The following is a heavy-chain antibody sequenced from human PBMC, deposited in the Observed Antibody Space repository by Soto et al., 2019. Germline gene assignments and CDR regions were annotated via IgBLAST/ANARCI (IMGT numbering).Heavy chain of an antibody. CDR3: ARRKVHIVPAGTYYGMDV. J-gene: IGHJ6*02. CDR1: GYTFTSYG. CDR2: ISAYNGNT. D-gene: IGHD2-21*01. Sequence: QVQLVQSGAEVKKPGASVKVSCKASGYTFTSYGISWVRQAPGQGLEWMGWISAYNGNTNYAQKLQGRVTMTTDTSTSTAYMELRCLRSDGSAVYYCARRKVHIVPAGTYYGMDVWGQGTTVTVSS. V-gene: IGHV1-18*01.